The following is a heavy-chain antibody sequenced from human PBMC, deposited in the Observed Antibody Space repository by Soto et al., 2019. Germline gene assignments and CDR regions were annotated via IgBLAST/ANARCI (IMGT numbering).Heavy chain of an antibody. CDR1: GFTFSSHW. V-gene: IGHV3-74*01. CDR2: IGPSGSGT. D-gene: IGHD1-1*01. Sequence: EVQLVESGGGLVQPGGSLRLSCAASGFTFSSHWMHWVRQAPGKGLVWVSHIGPSGSGTRDADSVQGRFTISRDNARNTLYLQMNSLRHEDTAVYYCTRDNNWSYDYWGQGILVTVSS. CDR3: TRDNNWSYDY. J-gene: IGHJ4*02.